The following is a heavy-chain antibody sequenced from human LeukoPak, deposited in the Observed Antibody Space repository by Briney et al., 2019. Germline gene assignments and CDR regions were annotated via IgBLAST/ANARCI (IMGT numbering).Heavy chain of an antibody. Sequence: GASVKVSCKASGYTFTSYGISWVRQAPGQGLEWMGWISAYNGNTNYAQKLQGRVTMTTDTSTSTAYMELRSLRSDDTAVYYCARDPDIVVVPAAHYYGMDVWGQGTTVTVSS. CDR2: ISAYNGNT. CDR3: ARDPDIVVVPAAHYYGMDV. D-gene: IGHD2-2*01. J-gene: IGHJ6*02. V-gene: IGHV1-18*01. CDR1: GYTFTSYG.